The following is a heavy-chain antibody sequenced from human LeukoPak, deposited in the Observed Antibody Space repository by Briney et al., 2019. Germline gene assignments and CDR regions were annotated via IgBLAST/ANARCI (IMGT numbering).Heavy chain of an antibody. CDR1: GGSFSSYY. Sequence: SETLSLTCTVSGGSFSSYYWSWIRQPAGKGLEWIGRIYTSGSTNYNPSLKSRVTMSVDTSKNQFSLKLSSVTAADTAVYYCARDRMGNDAYYYYYMDVWGKGTTVTVSS. V-gene: IGHV4-4*07. J-gene: IGHJ6*03. CDR2: IYTSGST. CDR3: ARDRMGNDAYYYYYMDV. D-gene: IGHD1-1*01.